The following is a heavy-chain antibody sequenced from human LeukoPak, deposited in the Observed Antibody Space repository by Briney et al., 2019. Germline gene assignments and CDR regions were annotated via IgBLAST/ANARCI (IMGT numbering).Heavy chain of an antibody. CDR3: ARDPPSENWFDP. D-gene: IGHD3-3*01. Sequence: ASVTVSCKAAGYTFTSYYMHWVRQAPGQGLEWMGIINPSGGTTSYAQKFQGRVTMTSDTSTSTVYMELSSLRSEDTAVYYCARDPPSENWFDPCGQGTRVTVSS. J-gene: IGHJ5*02. CDR2: INPSGGTT. V-gene: IGHV1-46*01. CDR1: GYTFTSYY.